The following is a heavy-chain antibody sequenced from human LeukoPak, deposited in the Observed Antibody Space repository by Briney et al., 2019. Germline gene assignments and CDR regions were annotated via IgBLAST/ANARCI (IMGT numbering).Heavy chain of an antibody. Sequence: SETLSLTCTVSGGSISSYYWSWIRQPPGKGLEWIGYIYYSGSTNYNPSLKSRVTISVDTSKKQFSLKMSSVTAADTAVYYCARVRYSFYKAAAEVDYWGQGTLVTVSS. D-gene: IGHD6-13*01. V-gene: IGHV4-59*01. J-gene: IGHJ4*02. CDR1: GGSISSYY. CDR3: ARVRYSFYKAAAEVDY. CDR2: IYYSGST.